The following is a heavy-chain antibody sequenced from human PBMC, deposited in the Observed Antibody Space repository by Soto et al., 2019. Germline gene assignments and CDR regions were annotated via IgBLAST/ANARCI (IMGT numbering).Heavy chain of an antibody. CDR1: AFTFSSYW. V-gene: IGHV3-74*01. CDR3: VRVLKSIGWDNDVFDI. Sequence: GGSLRLSCAASAFTFSSYWMHWVRQAPGKGLVWVSRIDTYGSATKYADSVEGRFSISKDNAENTLYLQMNNLRADDTAVYYCVRVLKSIGWDNDVFDIWGQGTMVTVSS. J-gene: IGHJ3*02. CDR2: IDTYGSAT. D-gene: IGHD6-19*01.